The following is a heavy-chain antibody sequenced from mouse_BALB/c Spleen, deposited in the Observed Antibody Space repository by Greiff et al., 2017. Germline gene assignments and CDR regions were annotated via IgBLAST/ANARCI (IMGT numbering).Heavy chain of an antibody. CDR2: IYPSDSYT. CDR1: GYTFTSYW. J-gene: IGHJ1*01. V-gene: IGHV1-69*02. CDR3: TRNYYGSSLYFDV. Sequence: VQLQQPGAELVRPGASVKLSCKASGYTFTSYWINWVKQRPGQGLEWIGNIYPSDSYTNYNQKFKDKATLTVDKSSSTAYMQLSSPTSEDSAVYYCTRNYYGSSLYFDVWGAGTTVTVSS. D-gene: IGHD1-1*01.